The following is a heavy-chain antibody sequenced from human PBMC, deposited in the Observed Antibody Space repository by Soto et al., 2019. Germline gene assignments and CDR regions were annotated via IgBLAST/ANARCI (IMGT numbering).Heavy chain of an antibody. CDR2: INAGNGNT. D-gene: IGHD2-15*01. CDR3: ARAWAGYCSGGSCSPKYFQQ. Sequence: SVKVSCNASGYTFSSYAMHWVRQATGQRLEWMGWINAGNGNTKYSQKFQCRVTITRDTSASTAYMELSSLRSEDTAVYYCARAWAGYCSGGSCSPKYFQQWGQGTLVTVSS. V-gene: IGHV1-3*01. J-gene: IGHJ1*01. CDR1: GYTFSSYA.